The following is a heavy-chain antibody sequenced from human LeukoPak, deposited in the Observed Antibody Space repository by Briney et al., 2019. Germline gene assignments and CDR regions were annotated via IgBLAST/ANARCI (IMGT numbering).Heavy chain of an antibody. Sequence: ASVKVSCTASGYTFTSYDINWVRQATGQGLKWMGWMNPNSGNTGYAQKFQGRVTMTRNTSISTAYMELSSLRSEDTAVYYCARARGYSYGYGYWGQGTLVTVSS. D-gene: IGHD5-18*01. CDR3: ARARGYSYGYGY. J-gene: IGHJ4*02. CDR2: MNPNSGNT. V-gene: IGHV1-8*01. CDR1: GYTFTSYD.